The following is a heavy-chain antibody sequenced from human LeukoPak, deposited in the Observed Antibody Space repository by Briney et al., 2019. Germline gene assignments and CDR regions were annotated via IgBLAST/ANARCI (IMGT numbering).Heavy chain of an antibody. CDR2: INAGNGNT. D-gene: IGHD3-10*01. V-gene: IGHV1-3*01. Sequence: ASVKVSCKASGYTFANYALHWVRQAPGQRLEWMGWINAGNGNTKYSQKFQGRVTIARDTSASTAYMDLSSLRSEDTAVYYCARKSEWFGELFYDYWGQGTLVTVSS. CDR1: GYTFANYA. CDR3: ARKSEWFGELFYDY. J-gene: IGHJ4*02.